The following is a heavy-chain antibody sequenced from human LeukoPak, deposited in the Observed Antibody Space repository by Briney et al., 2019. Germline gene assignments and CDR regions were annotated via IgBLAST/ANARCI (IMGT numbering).Heavy chain of an antibody. V-gene: IGHV4-34*01. J-gene: IGHJ4*02. Sequence: SETLSLTCAVYSGSFSGYYWSWISQPPGKGLEWIGEINHSGSTNYNPSLKSRVTISVDTSKNQFSLKLSSVTAADTAVYYCARASGGSCYGYWGQGSLVTVSS. CDR3: ARASGGSCYGY. D-gene: IGHD2-15*01. CDR1: SGSFSGYY. CDR2: INHSGST.